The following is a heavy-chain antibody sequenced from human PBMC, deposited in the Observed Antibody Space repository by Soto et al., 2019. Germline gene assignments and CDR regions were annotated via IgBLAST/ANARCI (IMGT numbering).Heavy chain of an antibody. V-gene: IGHV4-59*08. CDR1: EGNSGGLG. CDR3: ARHRRGAEFWSGYFDF. CDR2: VYYSGST. J-gene: IGHJ4*02. D-gene: IGHD3-3*01. Sequence: TSTVAEGNSGGLGGRWIRKHTGKGLEWIGYVYYSGSTNYNPSLESRVIISVDRSKNHFSLKLRSVTAADTAVYYCARHRRGAEFWSGYFDFLGKGTLVIVSS.